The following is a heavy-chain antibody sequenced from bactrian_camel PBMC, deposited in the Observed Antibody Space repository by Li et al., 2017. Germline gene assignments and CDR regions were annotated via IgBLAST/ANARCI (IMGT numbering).Heavy chain of an antibody. J-gene: IGHJ6*01. CDR1: GFTLSKSS. V-gene: IGHV3S1*01. CDR3: ALALAA. Sequence: HVQLVESGGGLAQPGGSLTLSCAVSGFTLSKSSMTWVRQPPGKGLEWVASINTAGGRTYYPESAKGRFTISRDNAKNAVYLQLNSLDTEHTALYFCALALAAWGRGTQVTVS. CDR2: INTAGGRT.